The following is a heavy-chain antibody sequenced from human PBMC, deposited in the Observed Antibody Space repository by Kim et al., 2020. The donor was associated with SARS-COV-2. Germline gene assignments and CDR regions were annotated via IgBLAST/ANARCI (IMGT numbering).Heavy chain of an antibody. V-gene: IGHV3-30*18. Sequence: GGSLRLSCAASGFTFSSYGMHWVRQAPGKGLEWVAVISYDGSNKYYADSVKGRFTISRDNSKNTLYLQMNSLRAEDTAVYYCAKEGGYSSGYYQIPYYFDYWGQGTLVTVSS. CDR1: GFTFSSYG. J-gene: IGHJ4*02. CDR2: ISYDGSNK. D-gene: IGHD3-22*01. CDR3: AKEGGYSSGYYQIPYYFDY.